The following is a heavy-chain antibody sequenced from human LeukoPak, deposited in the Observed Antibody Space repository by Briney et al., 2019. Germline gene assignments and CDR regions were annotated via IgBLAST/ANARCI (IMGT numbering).Heavy chain of an antibody. CDR2: IYYSGST. CDR1: GGSISSGDYY. CDR3: ARVRSAYCGGDCHHIDY. Sequence: SQTLSLTCTVSGGSISSGDYYWSWIRQPPGKGLEWIGYIYYSGSTYYNPSLKSRVTISVDTSKNQFPLKLSSVTAADTAVYYCARVRSAYCGGDCHHIDYWGQGTLVTVSS. D-gene: IGHD2-21*02. V-gene: IGHV4-30-4*01. J-gene: IGHJ4*02.